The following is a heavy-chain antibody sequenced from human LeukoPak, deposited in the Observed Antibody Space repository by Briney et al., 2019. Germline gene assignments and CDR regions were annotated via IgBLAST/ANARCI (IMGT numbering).Heavy chain of an antibody. CDR1: GFTFISYW. CDR3: ARVSGYDILTCWYGMGV. V-gene: IGHV3-74*01. Sequence: GGSLRLSCAASGFTFISYWMHWVRQAPGKGLVWVSRINSDGSSTSYADSVKGRFTISRDNAKNTLYLQMNSLRAEDTAVYYCARVSGYDILTCWYGMGVWAQGPTVTVSS. D-gene: IGHD3-9*01. CDR2: INSDGSST. J-gene: IGHJ6*01.